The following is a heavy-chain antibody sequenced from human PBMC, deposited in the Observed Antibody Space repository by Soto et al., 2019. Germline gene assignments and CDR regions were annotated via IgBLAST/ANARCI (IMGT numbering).Heavy chain of an antibody. D-gene: IGHD6-19*01. V-gene: IGHV3-30*18. J-gene: IGHJ3*02. Sequence: QVQLVESGGGVVQPGRSLRLSCAASGFTFSSYGMHWVRQAPGKGLEWVAVISYDGSNKYYAESVKGRLTISRDNSKNTLHQQTNSLRGEDTPVYYFAKGNGSGCVWLCVGEASDIWGQGTMVTVSS. CDR1: GFTFSSYG. CDR3: AKGNGSGCVWLCVGEASDI. CDR2: ISYDGSNK.